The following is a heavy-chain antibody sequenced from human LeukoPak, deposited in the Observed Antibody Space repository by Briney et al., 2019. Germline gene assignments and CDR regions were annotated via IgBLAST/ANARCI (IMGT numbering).Heavy chain of an antibody. CDR1: GGSISSGDYY. Sequence: SQTLSLTCTVSGGSISSGDYYWSWIRQPPGKGLEWIGYIYYSGSTYYNPSLKSRVTISVDTSKNQFSLKLSSVTAADTAVYYCARSQYYYDSSGYYYDPEPFGYWGQGTLVTVSS. CDR3: ARSQYYYDSSGYYYDPEPFGY. D-gene: IGHD3-22*01. CDR2: IYYSGST. V-gene: IGHV4-30-4*08. J-gene: IGHJ4*02.